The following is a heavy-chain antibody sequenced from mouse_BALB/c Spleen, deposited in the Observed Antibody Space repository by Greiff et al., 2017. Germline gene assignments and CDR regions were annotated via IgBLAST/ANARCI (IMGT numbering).Heavy chain of an antibody. V-gene: IGHV5-17*02. D-gene: IGHD1-1*01. CDR1: GFTFSSFG. CDR3: ARSNYGSSYETWFAY. CDR2: ISSGSSTI. Sequence: EVKLVESGGGLVQPGGSRKLSCAASGFTFSSFGMHWVRQAPEKGLEWVAYISSGSSTIYYADTVKGRFTISRDNPKNTLFLQMTSLRSEDTAMYYCARSNYGSSYETWFAYWGQGTLVTVSA. J-gene: IGHJ3*01.